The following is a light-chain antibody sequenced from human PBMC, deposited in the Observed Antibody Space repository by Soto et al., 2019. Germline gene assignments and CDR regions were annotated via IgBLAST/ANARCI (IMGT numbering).Light chain of an antibody. CDR2: GAS. CDR1: QSVSSSS. V-gene: IGKV3-20*01. J-gene: IGKJ1*01. CDR3: QQYGDSPRT. Sequence: EIVLTQSPGTLSLSPGERATLSCRASQSVSSSSLAWYQQKPGQAPRLLIFGASTRAAGIPDRFTGSGSGTDFTLTISKLEPEDFAIYYCQQYGDSPRTFGQGTKV.